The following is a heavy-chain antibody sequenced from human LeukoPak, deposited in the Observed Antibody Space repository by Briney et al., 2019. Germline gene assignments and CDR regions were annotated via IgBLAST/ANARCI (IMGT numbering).Heavy chain of an antibody. CDR3: ARGNSIPAAGNAGFDP. CDR2: IYTTGST. V-gene: IGHV4-61*02. Sequence: SETLSLTCTVSGCSISSGSYYWSWIRQPAGKGLEWIGRIYTTGSTNYNPSLKSRVTISLETSKNQFSLKLSSVTAADTAVYHCARGNSIPAAGNAGFDPWGQGTLVTVSS. CDR1: GCSISSGSYY. J-gene: IGHJ5*02. D-gene: IGHD6-13*01.